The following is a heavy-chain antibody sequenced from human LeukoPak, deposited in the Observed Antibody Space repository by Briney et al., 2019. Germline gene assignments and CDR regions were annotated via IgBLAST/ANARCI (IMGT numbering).Heavy chain of an antibody. CDR1: GGSISSYY. CDR2: IYYSGST. D-gene: IGHD6-13*01. Sequence: PSETLSLTCTVSGGSISSYYWSWIRQPPGKGLEWIGYIYYSGSTNYNPSLKSRVTISVDTSKNQFSLKLSSVTAADTAVYYCARVLGAGTGYGYFDYWGQGTLVTVSS. V-gene: IGHV4-59*01. CDR3: ARVLGAGTGYGYFDY. J-gene: IGHJ4*02.